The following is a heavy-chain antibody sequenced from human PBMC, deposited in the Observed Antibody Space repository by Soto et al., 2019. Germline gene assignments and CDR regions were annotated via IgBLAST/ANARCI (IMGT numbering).Heavy chain of an antibody. Sequence: PXESLTISCKGSGYTFSTYWIGLVRQVAGKGLEWMGMIYPGDSETTYSPSFQGRVNISADKSITTAYLQWSSLEASDTAIYYCITGYYTWFDPWGHGTLVTVS. V-gene: IGHV5-51*03. J-gene: IGHJ5*02. CDR2: IYPGDSET. CDR3: ITGYYTWFDP. D-gene: IGHD3-3*01. CDR1: GYTFSTYW.